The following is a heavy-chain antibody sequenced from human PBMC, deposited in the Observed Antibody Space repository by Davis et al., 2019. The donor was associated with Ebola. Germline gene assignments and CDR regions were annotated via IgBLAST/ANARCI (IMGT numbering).Heavy chain of an antibody. CDR1: GNSFTSFW. V-gene: IGHV5-51*01. D-gene: IGHD6-13*01. CDR3: ARRSSGSWYTWVDY. CDR2: IYTGDSDT. J-gene: IGHJ4*02. Sequence: KVSCKGSGNSFTSFWIGWVRQMPGKGLEWMGIIYTGDSDTRYSPSFRGQVTISADKSIRTAYLQWSGLKASDTAMYYCARRSSGSWYTWVDYWGQGTLVTVSS.